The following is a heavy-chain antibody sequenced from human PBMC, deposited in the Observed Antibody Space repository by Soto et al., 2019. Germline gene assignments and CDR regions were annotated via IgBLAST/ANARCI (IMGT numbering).Heavy chain of an antibody. CDR3: VRVKGTSGWGAFDY. Sequence: EVQLVESGGGLVQPGGSLRLSCTASGFTFSGFWMHWVRQAPGKGLVWVSRINGDGSVTNYADSVKGRFTISRDNAEITLYLQMNSLRVEETAVYYCVRVKGTSGWGAFDYWGQGTLVNVSS. CDR1: GFTFSGFW. D-gene: IGHD6-19*01. CDR2: INGDGSVT. J-gene: IGHJ4*02. V-gene: IGHV3-74*01.